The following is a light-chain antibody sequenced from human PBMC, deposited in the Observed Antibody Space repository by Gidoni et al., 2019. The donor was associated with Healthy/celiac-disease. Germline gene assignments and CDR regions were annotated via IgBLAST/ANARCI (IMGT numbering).Light chain of an antibody. Sequence: QPALTQPPSASALPRQSFTISCTGTSSAVGGYNYVSWYQQHPGKAPKLMIYEVSKRPSGVPDRFSGSKSGNTASLTVSGLQAEDEADYYCSSYAGSNNYVFGTGTKVTVL. V-gene: IGLV2-8*01. J-gene: IGLJ1*01. CDR3: SSYAGSNNYV. CDR2: EVS. CDR1: SSAVGGYNY.